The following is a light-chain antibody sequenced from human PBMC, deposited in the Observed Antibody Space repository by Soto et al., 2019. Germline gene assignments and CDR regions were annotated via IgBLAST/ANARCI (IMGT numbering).Light chain of an antibody. CDR3: QQYNDWPLT. Sequence: EIAMTQSPVTLSVSPGERATLSCRASQSVSSNLAWYQKKPGQAPRLLIDGASIRATGIPARFSGSGSGTEFTLTISSLQSEDFAVYYCQQYNDWPLTFGGGTKV. CDR1: QSVSSN. J-gene: IGKJ4*01. CDR2: GAS. V-gene: IGKV3-15*01.